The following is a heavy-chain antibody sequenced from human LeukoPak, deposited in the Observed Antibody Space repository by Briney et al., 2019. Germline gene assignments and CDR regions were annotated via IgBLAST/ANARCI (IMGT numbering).Heavy chain of an antibody. CDR3: ARDPPALLDSSFSFDY. CDR1: GFTFTTSA. V-gene: IGHV1-58*02. Sequence: SVKVSCKASGFTFTTSAIQWVRQARGQRLEWIGWTVGGSGNTNYAQKFQERVTITRDMSTSTAYMELSRLRSDDTAVYYCARDPPALLDSSFSFDYWGQGTLVTVSS. J-gene: IGHJ4*02. CDR2: TVGGSGNT. D-gene: IGHD3-22*01.